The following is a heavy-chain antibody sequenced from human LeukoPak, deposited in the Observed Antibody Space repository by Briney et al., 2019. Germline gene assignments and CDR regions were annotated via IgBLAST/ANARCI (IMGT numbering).Heavy chain of an antibody. D-gene: IGHD3-10*01. J-gene: IGHJ6*03. CDR1: GYTFTSYG. Sequence: ASVKVSCKASGYTFTSYGFSWVRQAPGQGLEWMGWISVYNGNTNYAQNLQGRVTMTTDTSTSTAYMELRSLRSDDTAVYYCARSQNYYDYYYYMDVWGKGTTVTVSS. CDR3: ARSQNYYDYYYYMDV. V-gene: IGHV1-18*01. CDR2: ISVYNGNT.